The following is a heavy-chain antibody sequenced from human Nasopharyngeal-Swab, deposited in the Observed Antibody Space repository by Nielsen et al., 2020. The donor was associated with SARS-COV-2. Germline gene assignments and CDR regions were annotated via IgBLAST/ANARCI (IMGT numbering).Heavy chain of an antibody. CDR3: ARGVKRSGNWYFDL. D-gene: IGHD1-26*01. V-gene: IGHV4-34*01. Sequence: SETLSLTCDANGGPFSGFPWSWTRQSPGKGLEWIGEFSSIGTTNYNPSLQNPSLNGRVTLSLTSSDNQFSLEVTSVAVADTAVYYCARGVKRSGNWYFDLWGRGALVTVSS. CDR2: FSSIGTT. CDR1: GGPFSGFP. J-gene: IGHJ2*01.